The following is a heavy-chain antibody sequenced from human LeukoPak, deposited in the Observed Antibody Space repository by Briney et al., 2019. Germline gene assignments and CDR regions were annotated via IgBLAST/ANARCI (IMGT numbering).Heavy chain of an antibody. CDR3: ARRDISSGWSFDY. V-gene: IGHV4-4*07. CDR1: GGSIGNYQ. Sequence: SETLSLTCTVSGGSIGNYQWSWIRQPAGKGLEWIGQIHSSGSTNYNPPLKSRVSMSIDTTEDQVSLTIRSVTAADTALYYCARRDISSGWSFDYWGQGTLVTVAS. CDR2: IHSSGST. J-gene: IGHJ4*02. D-gene: IGHD6-19*01.